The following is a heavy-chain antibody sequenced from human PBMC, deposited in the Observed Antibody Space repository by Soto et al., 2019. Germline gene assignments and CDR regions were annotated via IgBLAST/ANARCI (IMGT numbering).Heavy chain of an antibody. D-gene: IGHD2-2*01. J-gene: IGHJ4*02. CDR3: AKPLASEFIYDY. CDR1: GFTFSSYG. CDR2: ISYDGSNK. V-gene: IGHV3-30*18. Sequence: GGSLRLSCAASGFTFSSYGMHWVRQAPGKGLEWVAVISYDGSNKYYADSVKGRFTISRDNSKNTLYLQMNSLRAEDTAVYYCAKPLASEFIYDYWGQGTLVTVSS.